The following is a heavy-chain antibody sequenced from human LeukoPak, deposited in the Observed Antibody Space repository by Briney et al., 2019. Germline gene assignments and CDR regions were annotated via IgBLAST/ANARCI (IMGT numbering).Heavy chain of an antibody. CDR2: ISAYNGNT. J-gene: IGHJ4*02. D-gene: IGHD2-2*02. CDR3: AAEVGYCSSTSCYMAFDY. Sequence: EASVKVSCKASGYTFTSYGISWVRQAPGQGLEWMGWISAYNGNTNYAQKLQGRVTMTTDTSTSTAYMELRSLRSDDTAVYYCAAEVGYCSSTSCYMAFDYWGQGTLVTVSS. CDR1: GYTFTSYG. V-gene: IGHV1-18*01.